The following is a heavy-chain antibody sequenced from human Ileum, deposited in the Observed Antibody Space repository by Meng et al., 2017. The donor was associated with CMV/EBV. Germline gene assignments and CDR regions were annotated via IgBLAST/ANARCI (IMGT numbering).Heavy chain of an antibody. Sequence: GGSLRLSCAASGFTLSNYAMNWVRQAPGKGLECVSSITGSGAGPFYPDSVRGRFTISRDNSKNTLYLQMNSLTAEDTAIYYCAKGVVSGINYGYSYFDYWGRGTLVTVSS. CDR3: AKGVVSGINYGYSYFDY. J-gene: IGHJ4*02. D-gene: IGHD4-17*01. V-gene: IGHV3-23*01. CDR1: GFTLSNYA. CDR2: ITGSGAGP.